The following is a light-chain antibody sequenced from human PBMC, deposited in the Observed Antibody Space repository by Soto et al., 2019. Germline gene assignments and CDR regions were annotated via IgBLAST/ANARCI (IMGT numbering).Light chain of an antibody. CDR3: QQYQTYSRT. Sequence: DIQMTQSPSTVSASVGDRITITCRASQSINTWLAWYQQRPGEAPQRLIYDGSTLAMGVTSGSSGRGSGTVFTLAISTLQPNDFATFYCQQYQTYSRTFGHGTNVEVK. V-gene: IGKV1-5*01. CDR1: QSINTW. CDR2: DGS. J-gene: IGKJ1*01.